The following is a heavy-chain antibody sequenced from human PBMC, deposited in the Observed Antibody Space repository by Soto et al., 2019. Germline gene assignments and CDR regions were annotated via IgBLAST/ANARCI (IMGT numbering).Heavy chain of an antibody. J-gene: IGHJ4*02. CDR3: ARRDTSGFLRDFDT. V-gene: IGHV1-69*06. Sequence: QVQLVQSGPAVKKPGSSVKVSCKTSCCTLSSCITSPINCVRQAPGQGPEWMGGIVPNVGTVNYAQRFQGRVTITADKSTVTSDMALNTLRSEDTALYYCARRDTSGFLRDFDTWGQGTLVTVS. CDR1: CCTLSSCITSP. D-gene: IGHD3-22*01. CDR2: IVPNVGTV.